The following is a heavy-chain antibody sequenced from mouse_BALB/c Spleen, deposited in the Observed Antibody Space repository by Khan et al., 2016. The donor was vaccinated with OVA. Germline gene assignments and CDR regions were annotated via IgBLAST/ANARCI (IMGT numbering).Heavy chain of an antibody. CDR2: IYPFNDDT. V-gene: IGHV1S136*01. CDR1: GYTFTSYV. D-gene: IGHD2-14*01. CDR3: AKSYRYDEYFDY. Sequence: VQLQQSGPELVKPGASVKMSCKASGYTFTSYVLHWLRQKHGQGLEWIGYIYPFNDDTKYNEKFKGEATLTSDKSSSTAYMELSSLTSEDSAVDYCAKSYRYDEYFDYWGQGTTLTVSS. J-gene: IGHJ2*01.